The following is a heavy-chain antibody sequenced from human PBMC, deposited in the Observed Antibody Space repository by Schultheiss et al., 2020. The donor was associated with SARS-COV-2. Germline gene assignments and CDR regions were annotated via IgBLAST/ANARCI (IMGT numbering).Heavy chain of an antibody. CDR2: ISYDGSNK. D-gene: IGHD6-13*01. CDR1: GFTFSSYA. CDR3: ASLYSSSWYGVDY. V-gene: IGHV3-30*14. Sequence: GGSLRLSCAASGFTFSSYAMHWVRQAPGKGLEWVAVISYDGSNKYYADSVKGRFTISRDNSKNTLYLQMNSLRAEDTAVYYCASLYSSSWYGVDYWGQGTLVTVSS. J-gene: IGHJ4*02.